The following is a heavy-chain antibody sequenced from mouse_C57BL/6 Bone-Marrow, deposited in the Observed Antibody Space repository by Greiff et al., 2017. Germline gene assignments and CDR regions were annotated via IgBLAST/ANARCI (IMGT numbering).Heavy chain of an antibody. V-gene: IGHV5-6*02. CDR2: ISSGGSYP. CDR3: ARHYYGSRYYFDY. CDR1: GFTFSSYG. Sequence: DVMLVESGGDLVKPGGSLKLSCAASGFTFSSYGMSWVRQTPDKRLAWVATISSGGSYPSYPDSVKGRFTISKDNAKTTRDLQRSSLKAEDTAMYYCARHYYGSRYYFDYWGQGTTLTVSS. J-gene: IGHJ2*01. D-gene: IGHD1-1*01.